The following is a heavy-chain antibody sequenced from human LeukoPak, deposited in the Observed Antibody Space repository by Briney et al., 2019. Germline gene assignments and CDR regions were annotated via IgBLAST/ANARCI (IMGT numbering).Heavy chain of an antibody. D-gene: IGHD5-12*01. J-gene: IGHJ4*02. CDR3: AREGRDLNCGYGIVIDY. CDR2: ITPNSGGT. Sequence: PTVKVSCKASGYTFTGYYMHWVRQDPGQGLEWMGWITPNSGGTNYAQKFQGRVNMTRDTSISTAYMELSMLRADDTAVYYCAREGRDLNCGYGIVIDYWGQGTLVTVSS. CDR1: GYTFTGYY. V-gene: IGHV1-2*02.